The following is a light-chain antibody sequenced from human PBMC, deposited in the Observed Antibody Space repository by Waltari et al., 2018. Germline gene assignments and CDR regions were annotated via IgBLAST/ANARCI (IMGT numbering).Light chain of an antibody. V-gene: IGLV1-40*01. CDR2: GNT. J-gene: IGLJ2*01. Sequence: QSVLTQPPSVSGAPGQRVTISCTGSRSNIGAGSDVHWYQQLPGTAPKLLIFGNTNRPSGVPDRFSGSKSGTSASLAITGLQTEDEADYYCQSYGSSLSVVVFGGGTKLTVL. CDR3: QSYGSSLSVVV. CDR1: RSNIGAGSD.